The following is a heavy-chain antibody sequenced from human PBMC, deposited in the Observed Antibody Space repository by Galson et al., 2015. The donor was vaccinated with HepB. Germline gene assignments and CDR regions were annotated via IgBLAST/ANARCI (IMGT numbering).Heavy chain of an antibody. J-gene: IGHJ4*02. Sequence: GTPYYNPSLKSRLTISVDTSKNQFSLELSSVTAADTAVYYCARDRHSSGFDYWGQGTLVTVSS. CDR2: GTP. CDR3: ARDRHSSGFDY. D-gene: IGHD3-22*01. V-gene: IGHV4-31*02.